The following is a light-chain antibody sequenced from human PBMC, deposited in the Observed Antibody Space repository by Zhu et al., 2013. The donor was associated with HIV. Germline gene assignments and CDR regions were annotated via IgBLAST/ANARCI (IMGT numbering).Light chain of an antibody. Sequence: IVMTQSPDSLAMSLGERATINCRSSRSVLPKSDSKNYLAWYQQKPGQPPKLLLYWASTRESGVPDRFSGSGSGTDFTLTISSLQAEDVAVYYCQQYYSVPQTFGQGTKVQIK. CDR2: WAS. CDR1: RSVLPKSDSKNY. J-gene: IGKJ1*01. CDR3: QQYYSVPQT. V-gene: IGKV4-1*01.